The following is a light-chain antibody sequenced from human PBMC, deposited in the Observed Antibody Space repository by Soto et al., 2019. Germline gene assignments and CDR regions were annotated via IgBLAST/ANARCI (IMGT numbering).Light chain of an antibody. CDR2: GAS. CDR3: QQYNNWPPGT. J-gene: IGKJ2*01. Sequence: EIVMTQSPATLSLSPGERATLSCRASQSVSSNLSWYQQKPGQAPRLLIYGASTRATGIPARFSGSGSWTEFTLTISSLQSEDVAVYYCQQYNNWPPGTFGQGTKLEIK. V-gene: IGKV3-15*01. CDR1: QSVSSN.